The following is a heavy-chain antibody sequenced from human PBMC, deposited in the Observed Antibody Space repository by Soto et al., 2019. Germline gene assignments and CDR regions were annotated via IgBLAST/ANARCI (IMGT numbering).Heavy chain of an antibody. Sequence: QSWGFLRLSCAASGFSFSDHYMYWVRQAPGKGLEWPPIAKNKANSYTTEYGASVKGRFTISRDDSKNSLFLQMDSLKTEDTAVYYCARSLVRILEWLPHYYYYGMDVWGQGTTVTVSS. D-gene: IGHD3-3*01. CDR1: GFSFSDHY. CDR2: AKNKANSYTT. CDR3: ARSLVRILEWLPHYYYYGMDV. V-gene: IGHV3-72*01. J-gene: IGHJ6*02.